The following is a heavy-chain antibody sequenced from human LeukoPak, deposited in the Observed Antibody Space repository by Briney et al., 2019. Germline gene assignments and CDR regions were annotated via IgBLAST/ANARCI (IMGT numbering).Heavy chain of an antibody. V-gene: IGHV4-39*01. D-gene: IGHD2-15*01. CDR1: GGSISDSYY. CDR3: ARHSRNCSGGYCYLYY. Sequence: SETLSLTCAVSGGSISDSYYWGWIRQPPGKGLEWIESIYSGGTTYYNPSLRSRVTISVDTSKNQFSLKLTSVTAADAAAYYCARHSRNCSGGYCYLYYWGQGTLVTVSS. CDR2: IYSGGTT. J-gene: IGHJ4*02.